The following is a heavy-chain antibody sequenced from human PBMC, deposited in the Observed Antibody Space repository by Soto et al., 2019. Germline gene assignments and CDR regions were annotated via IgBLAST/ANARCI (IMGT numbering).Heavy chain of an antibody. Sequence: GGSLRLSCAASGFTFDDYAMHWVRQAPGKGLEWVSGISWNSGSIGYADSVKGRFTISRDNAKNSLYLQMNSLRAEDTALYYCATTAAGGGDYYYYGMDVWGQGTTVTVSS. CDR1: GFTFDDYA. CDR2: ISWNSGSI. V-gene: IGHV3-9*01. J-gene: IGHJ6*02. CDR3: ATTAAGGGDYYYYGMDV. D-gene: IGHD6-13*01.